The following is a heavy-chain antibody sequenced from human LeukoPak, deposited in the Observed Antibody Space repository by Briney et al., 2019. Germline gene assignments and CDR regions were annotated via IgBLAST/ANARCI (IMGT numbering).Heavy chain of an antibody. CDR3: ARENYDSSGYYFDY. CDR1: GYSISSGYY. CDR2: IYHSGST. J-gene: IGHJ4*02. V-gene: IGHV4-38-2*02. D-gene: IGHD3-22*01. Sequence: SETLSLTCTVSGYSISSGYYWGWIRQPPGKGLEWIGEIYHSGSTNCNPSLKSRVTISVDKSKNQFSLKLSSVTAADTAVYYCARENYDSSGYYFDYWGQGTLVTVSS.